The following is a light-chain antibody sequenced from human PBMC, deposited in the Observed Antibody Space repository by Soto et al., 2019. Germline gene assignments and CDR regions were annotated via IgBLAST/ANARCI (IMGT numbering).Light chain of an antibody. Sequence: IQLTQSPSSLSASLGDRVTITCRASQGISSYLAWYQQKPGKAPKLLIYAASTLQSGVPSRFSGSGSGTDFTLTISSLQPEDFATYYCQQSYSTPITFGQGTRLEIK. CDR3: QQSYSTPIT. J-gene: IGKJ5*01. CDR1: QGISSY. CDR2: AAS. V-gene: IGKV1-39*01.